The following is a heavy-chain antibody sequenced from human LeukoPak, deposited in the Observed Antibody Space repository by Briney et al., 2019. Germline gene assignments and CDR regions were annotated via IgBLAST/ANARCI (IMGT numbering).Heavy chain of an antibody. V-gene: IGHV1-69*04. CDR1: GGTLSSYA. D-gene: IGHD3-3*01. CDR3: ARGHDFWSDNWFDP. Sequence: SVKVSCKASGGTLSSYAISWVRQAPGQGLEWMGKIIPIFGIANYAQRFQGRVTITADKYTSTAYMELSSLRSEDTAVYYCARGHDFWSDNWFDPWGQGTLVTVSS. J-gene: IGHJ5*02. CDR2: IIPIFGIA.